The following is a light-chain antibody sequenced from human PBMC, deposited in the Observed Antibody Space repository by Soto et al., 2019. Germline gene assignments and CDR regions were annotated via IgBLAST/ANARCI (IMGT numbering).Light chain of an antibody. J-gene: IGKJ5*01. V-gene: IGKV1-33*01. CDR3: QQQDGGPTIT. Sequence: IQLTQSPSSLSASVGETVTITCRASQDIDNSLNWYQHKPGKAPKLLVYAVSFLETGVPSRFSGGGSGTGFSLPINILQSHDFATYCCQQQDGGPTITFGQATRLDSK. CDR1: QDIDNS. CDR2: AVS.